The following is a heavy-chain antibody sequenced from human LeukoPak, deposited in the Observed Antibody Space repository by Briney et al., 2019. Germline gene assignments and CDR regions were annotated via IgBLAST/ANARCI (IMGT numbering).Heavy chain of an antibody. CDR1: GFTFSNYG. D-gene: IGHD3-3*01. V-gene: IGHV3-7*03. Sequence: GGSLRLSCAASGFTFSNYGMHWVRQAPGKGLEWVANIKQDGSEKYYVDSVKGRFTISRDNAKNSLYLQMNSLRAEDTAVYYCARGYYDFWSGYYPYYFDYWGQGTLVTVSS. J-gene: IGHJ4*02. CDR2: IKQDGSEK. CDR3: ARGYYDFWSGYYPYYFDY.